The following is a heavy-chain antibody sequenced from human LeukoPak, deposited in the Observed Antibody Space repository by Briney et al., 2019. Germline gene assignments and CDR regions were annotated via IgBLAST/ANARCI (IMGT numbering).Heavy chain of an antibody. CDR3: AKKSITVPGTPYFDY. J-gene: IGHJ4*02. CDR1: GFTFSKYA. CDR2: ISISATGT. D-gene: IGHD6-19*01. V-gene: IGHV3-23*05. Sequence: QPGGSLRLSCAASGFTFSKYAMNWVRQAPGEGLEWVSSISISATGTYYADSVKGRFTISRDDSKNTLYLQMRSLRADDTAVYFCAKKSITVPGTPYFDYWGQGTLVTVSS.